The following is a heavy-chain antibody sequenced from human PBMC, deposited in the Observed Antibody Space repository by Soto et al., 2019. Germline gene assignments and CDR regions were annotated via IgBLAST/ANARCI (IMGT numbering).Heavy chain of an antibody. CDR2: IYYSGST. J-gene: IGHJ4*02. CDR3: ARHREQQLDY. V-gene: IGHV4-39*01. CDR1: GGSISSGGYY. Sequence: PSETLSLTCTVSGGSISSGGYYWSWIRQHPGKGLEWIGYIYYSGSTYYNPSLKSRVTISVDTSKNQFSLKLSSVTAADTAVYYCARHREQQLDYWGQGTLVTVSS. D-gene: IGHD6-13*01.